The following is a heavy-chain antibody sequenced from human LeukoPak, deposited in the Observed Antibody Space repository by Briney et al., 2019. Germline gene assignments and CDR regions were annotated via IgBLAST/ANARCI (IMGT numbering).Heavy chain of an antibody. CDR3: ARVNGTVRVFDY. CDR2: IYYSGST. J-gene: IGHJ4*02. CDR1: GGSISSGGYY. V-gene: IGHV4-31*03. D-gene: IGHD4-11*01. Sequence: SETLSLTCTVSGGSISSGGYYWSWIRQHPGKGLEWIGYIYYSGSTYYNPPLKSRVTISVDTSKNQFSLKLSSVTAADTAVYYCARVNGTVRVFDYWGQGTLVTVSS.